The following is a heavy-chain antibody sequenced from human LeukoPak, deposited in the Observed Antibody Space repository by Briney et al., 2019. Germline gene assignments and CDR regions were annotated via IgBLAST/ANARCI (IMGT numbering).Heavy chain of an antibody. Sequence: GGSLRLSCVASGFTFSSYGIYWVRQAPGKGLEWVAFIRYDGYNKYYADSVKGRFTISRDNSKNTLYLQMNSLRAEDTAVYYCARGRYDSSGSYSLFDYWGQGTLVTVSS. J-gene: IGHJ4*02. CDR1: GFTFSSYG. V-gene: IGHV3-30*02. CDR3: ARGRYDSSGSYSLFDY. CDR2: IRYDGYNK. D-gene: IGHD3-22*01.